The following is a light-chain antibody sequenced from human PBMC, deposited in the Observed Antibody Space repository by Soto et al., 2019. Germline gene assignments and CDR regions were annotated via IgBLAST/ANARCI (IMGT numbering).Light chain of an antibody. V-gene: IGKV1-6*01. CDR1: QDIRND. Sequence: AIQMTQSPSSLSASVGDRVTITCRASQDIRNDLGWYQQKPGKAPKLLIYAASSLQSGVPSRFSGSGSGTDFTLTISRLEPEDFAVYYCQQYGSFPYTFGQGTKLEIK. J-gene: IGKJ2*01. CDR2: AAS. CDR3: QQYGSFPYT.